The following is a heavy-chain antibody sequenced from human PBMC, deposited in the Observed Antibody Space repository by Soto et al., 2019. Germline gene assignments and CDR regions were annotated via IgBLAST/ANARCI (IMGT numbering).Heavy chain of an antibody. J-gene: IGHJ4*02. V-gene: IGHV4-30-2*06. CDR3: ARISRHLDKRGHVDS. CDR1: GGSISSGDYS. Sequence: PSETLSLTCAVSGGSISSGDYSWNWIRQSPGKGLEWIGYIYYGGSTYYNPSLQSRVTMSVDRSRNQFSLKLNSVTAAATPVYYCARISRHLDKRGHVDSWAERAMLTVPP. CDR2: IYYGGST. D-gene: IGHD6-13*01.